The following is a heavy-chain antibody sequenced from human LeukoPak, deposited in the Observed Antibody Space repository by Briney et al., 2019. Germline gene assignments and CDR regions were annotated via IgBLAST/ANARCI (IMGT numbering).Heavy chain of an antibody. V-gene: IGHV1-2*02. CDR3: ARDRVGSGWPRPFYFEF. Sequence: ASVTVSCKPSGYTFTCYYLHWVRQAPGQALEWMGWINPNTGATIYAQKFQGRVTMSRDTSSSTAYMDLSYLRSDDTAVYFCARDRVGSGWPRPFYFEFWGQGTLVTVSS. CDR1: GYTFTCYY. J-gene: IGHJ4*02. D-gene: IGHD6-19*01. CDR2: INPNTGAT.